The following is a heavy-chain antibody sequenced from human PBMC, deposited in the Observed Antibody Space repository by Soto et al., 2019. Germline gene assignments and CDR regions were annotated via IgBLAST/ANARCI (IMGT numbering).Heavy chain of an antibody. J-gene: IGHJ4*02. V-gene: IGHV3-30*18. D-gene: IGHD6-19*01. Sequence: QVQLVESGGGVVQPGRSLRLSCAASGFTFSSYGMHWVRQAPGKGLEWVAVISYDGSNKYYADSVKGRFTISRDNSKNTLYLQMNSLRAEDTAVYYCAKGWRVGANSGWIDYWGQGTLVTVSS. CDR3: AKGWRVGANSGWIDY. CDR2: ISYDGSNK. CDR1: GFTFSSYG.